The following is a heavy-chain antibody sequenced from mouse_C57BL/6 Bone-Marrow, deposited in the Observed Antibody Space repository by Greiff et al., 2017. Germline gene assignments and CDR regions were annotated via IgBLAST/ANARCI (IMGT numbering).Heavy chain of an antibody. Sequence: QVQLQQSGPELVKPGASVKISCKASGYAFSSSWMNWVKQRPGKGLEWIGRIYPGEGDTNYNGKFKGKATLTADKSSSTAYMQLSSLTSEDSAVYFCASNWYYAMDYWGQGTSVTVSS. V-gene: IGHV1-82*01. CDR3: ASNWYYAMDY. D-gene: IGHD4-1*01. CDR2: IYPGEGDT. J-gene: IGHJ4*01. CDR1: GYAFSSSW.